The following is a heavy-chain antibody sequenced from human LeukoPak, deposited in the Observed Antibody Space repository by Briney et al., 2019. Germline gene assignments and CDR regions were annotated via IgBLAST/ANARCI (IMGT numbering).Heavy chain of an antibody. CDR1: GYTFTSSG. CDR3: ARVYYYDSSGYYDY. V-gene: IGHV1-18*01. D-gene: IGHD3-22*01. CDR2: ISAYKGNT. J-gene: IGHJ4*02. Sequence: ASVKVSCKASGYTFTSSGISWVRQAPGQGLEWMGWISAYKGNTNYAQKFQGRVTMTRDTSISTAYMELSRLRSDDTAVYYCARVYYYDSSGYYDYWGQGTLVTVSS.